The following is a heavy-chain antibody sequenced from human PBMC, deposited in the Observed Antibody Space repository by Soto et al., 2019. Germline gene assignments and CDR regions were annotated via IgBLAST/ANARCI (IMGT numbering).Heavy chain of an antibody. V-gene: IGHV3-23*01. CDR1: GFTFINYA. CDR3: ARDHYDILTGYYEFDY. J-gene: IGHJ4*02. D-gene: IGHD3-9*01. CDR2: ISGSGATT. Sequence: PGGSLRLSCAASGFTFINYAMTWVRQAPGKGLEWVSTISGSGATTYYADSVKGRFTISRDNSKNTLYLQMNSLRAEDTAVYYCARDHYDILTGYYEFDYWGQGTLVTVSS.